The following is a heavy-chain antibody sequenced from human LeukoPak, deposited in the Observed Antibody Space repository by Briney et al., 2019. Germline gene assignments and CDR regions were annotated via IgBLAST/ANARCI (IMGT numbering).Heavy chain of an antibody. V-gene: IGHV1-18*01. Sequence: GASVKVSCKASGYTFTSHGISWARQAPGQGLEWMGWISAYNGNTNYAQKLQGRVTMTTDTSTSTAYMELRRLRSDDTAVYYCARDGWLAKVFDYWGQGTLVTVSS. CDR3: ARDGWLAKVFDY. J-gene: IGHJ4*02. CDR1: GYTFTSHG. CDR2: ISAYNGNT. D-gene: IGHD6-19*01.